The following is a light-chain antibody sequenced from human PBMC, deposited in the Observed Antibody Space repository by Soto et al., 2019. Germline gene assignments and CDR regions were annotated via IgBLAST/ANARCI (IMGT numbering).Light chain of an antibody. CDR3: QQYNTSPLT. Sequence: DIQMTQSPSTLSASVGDRVTITCRASQSISTWLAWYQQKPGKAPKLLIYKASSLESGVPSRFSVSGSGTEFTLTISSLQPDDFATYYCQQYNTSPLTFGGGTTVEIK. CDR2: KAS. CDR1: QSISTW. J-gene: IGKJ4*01. V-gene: IGKV1-5*03.